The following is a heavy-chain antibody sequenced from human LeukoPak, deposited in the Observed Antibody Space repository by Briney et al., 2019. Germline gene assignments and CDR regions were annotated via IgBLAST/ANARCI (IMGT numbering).Heavy chain of an antibody. D-gene: IGHD6-13*01. CDR2: IWYDGSNK. V-gene: IGHV3-33*01. Sequence: PGRSLRLSCAASGFTFSSYGMHWVRQAPGKGLEWVAVIWYDGSNKYYADSVKGRFTISRDNSKNTLYLQMNSLRAEDTAVYYCARGRREQLVWVYYFDYWGQGTLVTVSS. CDR3: ARGRREQLVWVYYFDY. CDR1: GFTFSSYG. J-gene: IGHJ4*02.